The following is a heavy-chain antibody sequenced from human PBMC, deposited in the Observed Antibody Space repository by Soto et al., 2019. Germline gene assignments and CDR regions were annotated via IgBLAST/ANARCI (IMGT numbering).Heavy chain of an antibody. J-gene: IGHJ3*02. CDR2: IYSGGNT. CDR3: ARDPGKTFI. V-gene: IGHV3-66*01. Sequence: EVQLVESGGGLVQPGGSLRLSCAVSGFSVSNNFLSWVRQAPGKGLEWVSLIYSGGNTYYADSVKGRFTISRDNSKNTVYLQRSSLRAEDTAVYYCARDPGKTFIWGEGTRVTVSS. CDR1: GFSVSNNF.